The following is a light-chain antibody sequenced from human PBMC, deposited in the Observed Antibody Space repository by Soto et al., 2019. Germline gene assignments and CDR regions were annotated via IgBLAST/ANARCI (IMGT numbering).Light chain of an antibody. V-gene: IGKV3-15*01. Sequence: EIVLTQSPVTLSLSPGERATLSCRASRSVNNFVAWYQEKPGQAPSLLIYGASTRATGIPARFSGSGSGTEFTLTISSLQSEDFAVYYCQRYNNWPPVTFGPGTKVDIK. CDR1: RSVNNF. CDR2: GAS. J-gene: IGKJ3*01. CDR3: QRYNNWPPVT.